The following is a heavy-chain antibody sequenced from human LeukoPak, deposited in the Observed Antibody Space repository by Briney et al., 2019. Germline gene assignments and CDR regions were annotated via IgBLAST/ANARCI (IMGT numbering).Heavy chain of an antibody. V-gene: IGHV3-15*01. D-gene: IGHD1-26*01. CDR1: GFPLSNAW. CDR3: QGGRL. CDR2: IKSKTDGGTT. Sequence: PGGSLRLSCAASGFPLSNAWMSWVRQAPGKGLELVGRIKSKTDGGTTHYAAPVKGRFNISRDDSKNTLYLQMNSLKSEDTAVYYCQGGRLWGQGTLVTVSS. J-gene: IGHJ4*02.